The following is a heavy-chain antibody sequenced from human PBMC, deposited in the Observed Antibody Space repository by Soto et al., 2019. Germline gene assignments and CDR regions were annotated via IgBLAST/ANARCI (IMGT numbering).Heavy chain of an antibody. CDR3: ARDVIGSPMPGAQNWFDP. CDR2: THYSGYT. J-gene: IGHJ5*02. Sequence: PSETLSLTCTVSDDSITRYHWSWIRRPPGKALEWIGYTHYSGYTNYNPSLMSRLTMSVDTSKKQVSLNLRSVSAADTAVYYCARDVIGSPMPGAQNWFDPWGQGTLVTVSS. D-gene: IGHD1-26*01. V-gene: IGHV4-59*12. CDR1: DDSITRYH.